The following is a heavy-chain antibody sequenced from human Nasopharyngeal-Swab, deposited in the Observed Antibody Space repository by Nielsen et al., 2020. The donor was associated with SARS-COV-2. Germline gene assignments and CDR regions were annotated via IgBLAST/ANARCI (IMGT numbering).Heavy chain of an antibody. Sequence: LRLTCTVSGGSISSGGYYWSWIRQHPGKGLVWIGYIYYSGSTYYNPSLKSRITISVDTSKNQFSLKLSSVTAADTAVYYCATPRSRAYDFWTSYYAFDIWGQGTMVTVSS. D-gene: IGHD3-3*01. CDR3: ATPRSRAYDFWTSYYAFDI. CDR1: GGSISSGGYY. V-gene: IGHV4-31*03. J-gene: IGHJ3*02. CDR2: IYYSGST.